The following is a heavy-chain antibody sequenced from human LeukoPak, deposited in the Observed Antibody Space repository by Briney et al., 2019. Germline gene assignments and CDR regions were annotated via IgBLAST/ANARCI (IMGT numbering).Heavy chain of an antibody. J-gene: IGHJ3*02. V-gene: IGHV4-59*01. CDR3: ARDQGDYDVDAFDI. Sequence: PSETLSLTCTVSGGSISSYYWSWIRQPPGKGLEWIGYIYYSGSTNYNPSLKSRVTISVDTSKNQFSLKLSSVTAADTAVYYCARDQGDYDVDAFDIWGQGTMVTVSS. CDR1: GGSISSYY. D-gene: IGHD4-17*01. CDR2: IYYSGST.